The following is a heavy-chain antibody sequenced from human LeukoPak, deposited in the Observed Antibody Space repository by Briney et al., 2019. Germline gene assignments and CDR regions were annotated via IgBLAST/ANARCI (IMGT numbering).Heavy chain of an antibody. CDR3: ARGGARCSSTSCYFLGYYYYGMDV. CDR1: GYTFTSHG. CDR2: ISAYNGNT. J-gene: IGHJ6*02. V-gene: IGHV1-18*01. Sequence: ASVKVSCKASGYTFTSHGISWVRQAPGQGLEWMGWISAYNGNTNYAQKLQGRVTMTTDTSTSTAYMELRSLRSDDTAVYYCARGGARCSSTSCYFLGYYYYGMDVWGQGTTVTVSS. D-gene: IGHD2-2*01.